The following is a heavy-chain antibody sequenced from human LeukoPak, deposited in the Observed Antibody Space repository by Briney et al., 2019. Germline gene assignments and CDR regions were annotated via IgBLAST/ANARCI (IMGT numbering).Heavy chain of an antibody. CDR2: ISGSGGST. CDR3: AMGRVWHFDY. V-gene: IGHV3-23*01. CDR1: GFTFSSYA. D-gene: IGHD3-16*01. J-gene: IGHJ4*02. Sequence: GGSLRLSCAASGFTFSSYAMSWVRQAPGKGLEWVSAISGSGGSTYYADSVKGRFAISRDNSKNTLYLQMNSLRAEGTAVYYCAMGRVWHFDYWGQGTLVTVSS.